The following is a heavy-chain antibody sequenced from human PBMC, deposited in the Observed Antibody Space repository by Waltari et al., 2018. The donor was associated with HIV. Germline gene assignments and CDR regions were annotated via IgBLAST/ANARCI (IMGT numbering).Heavy chain of an antibody. CDR3: VRGRSLQYYYGMDV. CDR1: GFTFSSYG. Sequence: EVQLVESGGGLVQPGGSLRLSCEASGFTFSSYGMNWVRQAPGKGLEWVSYISSSTSTIYYAESVKGRFTISTDNAMDSVHLQMNSLRDEDTAVYYCVRGRSLQYYYGMDVWGQGTTVTVSS. V-gene: IGHV3-48*02. J-gene: IGHJ6*02. CDR2: ISSSTSTI.